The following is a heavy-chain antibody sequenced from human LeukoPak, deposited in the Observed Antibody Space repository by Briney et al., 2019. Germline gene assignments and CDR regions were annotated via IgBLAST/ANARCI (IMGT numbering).Heavy chain of an antibody. CDR2: ISAYNGNT. D-gene: IGHD1-26*01. J-gene: IGHJ4*02. CDR3: VREIVGATLYFDY. V-gene: IGHV1-18*01. CDR1: GYTFTSYG. Sequence: ASVKVSFKASGYTFTSYGISWVRQAPGQGLEWMGWISAYNGNTNYAQKLQGRVTMTTDTSTSTAYVELRSLRSDDTAVYYCVREIVGATLYFDYWGQGTLVTVSS.